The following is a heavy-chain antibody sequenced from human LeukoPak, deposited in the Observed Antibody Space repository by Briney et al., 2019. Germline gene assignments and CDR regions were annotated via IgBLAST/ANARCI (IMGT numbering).Heavy chain of an antibody. CDR2: INSNSGAR. J-gene: IGHJ4*02. V-gene: IGHV1-2*02. Sequence: ASVKVSCKASGYTFPDYYMHWVRQAPGQGLESTGWINSNSGARNYAPKFQGRVTFSRDNSISTAYMELSSLRSDDTAIYYCARGRGGATTGFDHWGQGTLVTVSS. CDR1: GYTFPDYY. CDR3: ARGRGGATTGFDH. D-gene: IGHD1-26*01.